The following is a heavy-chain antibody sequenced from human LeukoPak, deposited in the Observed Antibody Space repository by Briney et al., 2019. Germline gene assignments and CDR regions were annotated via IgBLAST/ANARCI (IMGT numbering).Heavy chain of an antibody. CDR1: GFTFSSYG. Sequence: AGGSLRLSCAASGFTFSSYGMHWVRQAPGKGPEWVAVIWYDGSNKYYADSVKGRFTISRDNSKNTPYLQMNSLRAEDTAVYYCARGLPLLDYWGQGTLVTVSS. V-gene: IGHV3-33*01. CDR2: IWYDGSNK. J-gene: IGHJ4*02. CDR3: ARGLPLLDY. D-gene: IGHD4-11*01.